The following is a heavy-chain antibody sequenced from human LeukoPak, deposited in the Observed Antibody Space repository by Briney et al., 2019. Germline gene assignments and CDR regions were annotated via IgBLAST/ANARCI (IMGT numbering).Heavy chain of an antibody. CDR1: GLTFSSHG. Sequence: GGSLRLSCAASGLTFSSHGMSWVRQAPGKGLEWVSYISSSGSTIYYADSVKGRFTISRDNAKNSLYLQMNSLRAEDTAVYYCAELGITMIGGVWGKGTTVTISS. CDR2: ISSSGSTI. J-gene: IGHJ6*04. D-gene: IGHD3-10*02. V-gene: IGHV3-48*04. CDR3: AELGITMIGGV.